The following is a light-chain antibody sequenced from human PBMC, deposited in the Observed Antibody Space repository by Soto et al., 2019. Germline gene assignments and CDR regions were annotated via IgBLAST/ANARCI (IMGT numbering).Light chain of an antibody. V-gene: IGKV1-5*03. CDR1: QTIGNW. CDR2: KAS. J-gene: IGKJ1*01. CDR3: QQYNYYSPWA. Sequence: DIQMTQSPSTLSASVGDRVTITCRASQTIGNWLAWYQQKPGKAPNLLIYKASTLESGVPSRFSGSGSGTEFTLTISRLQPDDFATYYCQQYNYYSPWAFGQGTKVEIK.